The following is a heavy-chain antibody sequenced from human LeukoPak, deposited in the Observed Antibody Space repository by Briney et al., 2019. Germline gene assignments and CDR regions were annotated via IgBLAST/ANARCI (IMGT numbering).Heavy chain of an antibody. CDR1: GFTFSSYW. CDR2: INHNGNVN. V-gene: IGHV3-7*01. Sequence: GGSLRLSCAASGFTFSSYWMNWARQAPGKGLEWVASINHNGNVNYYVDSVKGRFTISRDNAKNSLYLQMNSLRAEDTAVYYCASMLGCSGGSCYMGLEDYWGQGTLVTVSS. D-gene: IGHD2-15*01. CDR3: ASMLGCSGGSCYMGLEDY. J-gene: IGHJ4*02.